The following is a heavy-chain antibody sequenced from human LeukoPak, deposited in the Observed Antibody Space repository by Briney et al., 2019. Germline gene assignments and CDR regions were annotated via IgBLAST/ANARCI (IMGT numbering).Heavy chain of an antibody. J-gene: IGHJ4*02. D-gene: IGHD6-19*01. CDR2: ISSSGSTI. CDR3: AKDMKQWLVRAKGFDY. Sequence: EGSLRLSCAASGFTFSDYYMSWIRQAPGKGLEWVSYISSSGSTIYYADSVKGRFTISRDNSKNSLYLQMNSLRTEDTALYYCAKDMKQWLVRAKGFDYWGQGTLVTVSS. V-gene: IGHV3-11*01. CDR1: GFTFSDYY.